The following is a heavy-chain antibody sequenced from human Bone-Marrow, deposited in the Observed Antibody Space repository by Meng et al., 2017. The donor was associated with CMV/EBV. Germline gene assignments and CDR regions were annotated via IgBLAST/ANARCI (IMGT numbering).Heavy chain of an antibody. J-gene: IGHJ4*02. D-gene: IGHD5-18*01. CDR1: GFTFTSSA. Sequence: SVKVSCKASGFTFTSSAVQWVRQARGQRLEWIGWIVVGSGSTNYAQKFQERVTITRDMSTSTAYMELSSLRSEDTAVYYCAAEHVDTAMVLSFWGQGTLVTVSS. V-gene: IGHV1-58*01. CDR2: IVVGSGST. CDR3: AAEHVDTAMVLSF.